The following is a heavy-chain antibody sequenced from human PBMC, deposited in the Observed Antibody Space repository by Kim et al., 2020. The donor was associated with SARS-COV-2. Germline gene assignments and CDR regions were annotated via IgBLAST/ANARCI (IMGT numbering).Heavy chain of an antibody. J-gene: IGHJ5*02. V-gene: IGHV4-38-2*02. CDR2: IYHSGST. CDR3: ARVGRYDSSGS. D-gene: IGHD3-22*01. Sequence: SETLSLTCTVSGYSISSGYYWGWIRQPPGKGLEWIGTIYHSGSTYYNPSPKSRVAISVDTSNNQFSLKLSSVTAADTAVYYCARVGRYDSSGSWVQGT. CDR1: GYSISSGYY.